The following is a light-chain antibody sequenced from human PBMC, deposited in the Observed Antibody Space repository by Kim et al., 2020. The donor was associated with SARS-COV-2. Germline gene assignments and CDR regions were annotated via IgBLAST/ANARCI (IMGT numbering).Light chain of an antibody. CDR1: SSDVGGYNY. CDR2: DVS. CDR3: CSYAGRYSWV. J-gene: IGLJ3*02. Sequence: GKSVTISCAGTSSDVGGYNYVPWYQQHPGKVPKLLIFDVSTRPSGIPDRFSGSKSGNTASLTISGLQAEDETDYYCCSYAGRYSWVFGGGTQLTVL. V-gene: IGLV2-11*01.